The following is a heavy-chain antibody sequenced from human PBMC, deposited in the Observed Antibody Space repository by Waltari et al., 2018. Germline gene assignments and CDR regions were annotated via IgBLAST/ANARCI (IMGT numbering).Heavy chain of an antibody. V-gene: IGHV4-59*01. CDR2: IYYSGST. Sequence: QVQLVESGGGVVQPGRSLRLSCAASGFTFSSYAMHWIRQPPGKGLEWIGYIYYSGSTNYNPSLKSRVTISVDTSKNQFSLKLSSVTAADTAVYYCARDMGLDGYNSDWFDPWGQGTLVTVSS. CDR1: GFTFSSYA. D-gene: IGHD5-12*01. J-gene: IGHJ5*02. CDR3: ARDMGLDGYNSDWFDP.